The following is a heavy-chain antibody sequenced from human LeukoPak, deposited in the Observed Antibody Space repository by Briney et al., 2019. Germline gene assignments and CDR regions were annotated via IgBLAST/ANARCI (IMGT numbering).Heavy chain of an antibody. CDR2: ISAYNGNT. J-gene: IGHJ4*02. V-gene: IGHV1-18*01. CDR1: GYTFTSYG. Sequence: RASVKVSCKASGYTFTSYGISWVRQAPGQGLEWMGWISAYNGNTNYAQKLQGRVTMTTDTSTSTAYMELRSLRSDDTAVYYCARDQPDYDPRVVGFDYWGQGTLVTVSS. D-gene: IGHD2-2*01. CDR3: ARDQPDYDPRVVGFDY.